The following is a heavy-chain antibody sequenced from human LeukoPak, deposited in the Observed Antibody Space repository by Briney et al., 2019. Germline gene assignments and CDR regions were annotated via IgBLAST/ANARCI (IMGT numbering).Heavy chain of an antibody. CDR3: ARPYCSSTSCLWYFDY. D-gene: IGHD2-2*01. Sequence: GASVKVSCKASGYTFTGYYMHWVRQAPGQGLEWMGWINPNSGGTNYVQKFQGRVTMTRDTSISTAYMELSRLRSDDTAVYYCARPYCSSTSCLWYFDYWGQGTLVTVSS. CDR1: GYTFTGYY. V-gene: IGHV1-2*02. J-gene: IGHJ4*02. CDR2: INPNSGGT.